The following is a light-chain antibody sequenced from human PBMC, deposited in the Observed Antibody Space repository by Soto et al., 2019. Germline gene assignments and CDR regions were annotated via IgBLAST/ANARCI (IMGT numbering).Light chain of an antibody. J-gene: IGKJ1*01. CDR1: QGISSS. Sequence: DIQLTQSPSFLSASVGDRVTITCRASQGISSSLAWYQQKPGKAPKLLIYAASTLQSGVPSRFSRSGSGTEFPLPIRSLQPEDFATYYCQQINSYPRTFGQGTKVQI. V-gene: IGKV1-9*01. CDR3: QQINSYPRT. CDR2: AAS.